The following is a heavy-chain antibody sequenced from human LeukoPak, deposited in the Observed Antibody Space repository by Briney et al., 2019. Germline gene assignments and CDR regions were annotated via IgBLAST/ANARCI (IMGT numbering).Heavy chain of an antibody. Sequence: PGGSLRLSCAASGFTFSSYGMHWVRQAPGKGLEWVAVIWYDGSNKYYADSVKGRFTISRDNSKNTLYLQMNSLRAEDTAVYYCAKEGYSGYEGNFDYWGQGTLVTVSS. J-gene: IGHJ4*02. V-gene: IGHV3-33*06. CDR3: AKEGYSGYEGNFDY. CDR1: GFTFSSYG. CDR2: IWYDGSNK. D-gene: IGHD5-12*01.